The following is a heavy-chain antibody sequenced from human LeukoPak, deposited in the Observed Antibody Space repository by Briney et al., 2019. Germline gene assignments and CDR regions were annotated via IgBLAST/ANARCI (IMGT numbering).Heavy chain of an antibody. V-gene: IGHV3-30-3*01. D-gene: IGHD2-2*02. CDR1: GLTFSTYA. CDR2: TSYDGSNK. CDR3: ARGSGCSSTSCYTFLFDY. Sequence: GGSLRLSCAASGLTFSTYAMHWVRQAPGKGLEWVAVTSYDGSNKYYADSVKGRFTISRDNSKNTLYLQMNSLRAEDTAVYYCARGSGCSSTSCYTFLFDYWGQGSLVTVSS. J-gene: IGHJ4*02.